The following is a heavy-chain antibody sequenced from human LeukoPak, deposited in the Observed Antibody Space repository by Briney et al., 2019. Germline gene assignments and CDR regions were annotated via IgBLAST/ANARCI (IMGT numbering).Heavy chain of an antibody. V-gene: IGHV3-21*01. Sequence: GGSLRLSCAASGFTFSSYSMNWVRQAPGKGLEWVSSISSSSSYIYYADSVKGRFTISRDNAKNTLYLQMNSLRAEDTAVYYCAKDPHSGSSYWGQGTLVTVSS. J-gene: IGHJ4*02. CDR3: AKDPHSGSSY. D-gene: IGHD1-26*01. CDR1: GFTFSSYS. CDR2: ISSSSSYI.